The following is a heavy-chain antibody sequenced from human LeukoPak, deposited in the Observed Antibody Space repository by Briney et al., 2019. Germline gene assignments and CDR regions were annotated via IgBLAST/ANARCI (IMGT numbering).Heavy chain of an antibody. V-gene: IGHV3-20*04. CDR1: GFTFDDYG. Sequence: GGSLRLSCAASGFTFDDYGMSWVRQAPGKGLEWVSGINWNGGSTGYADSVKGRFTISRDNAKNSLYLQMNSLRAEDTALYYCARVGRDCSGGSCLYYYYYMDVWGKGTTVTVSS. CDR2: INWNGGST. D-gene: IGHD2-15*01. J-gene: IGHJ6*03. CDR3: ARVGRDCSGGSCLYYYYYMDV.